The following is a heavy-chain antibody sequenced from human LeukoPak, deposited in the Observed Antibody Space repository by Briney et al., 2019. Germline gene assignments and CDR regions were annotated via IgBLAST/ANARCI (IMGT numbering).Heavy chain of an antibody. CDR2: IYTSGTT. CDR3: ARGRNDY. CDR1: GFTVSGNY. J-gene: IGHJ4*02. V-gene: IGHV3-53*01. Sequence: GGSLRLSCAASGFTVSGNYMFWVRQAPGKGLEWVSIIYTSGTTYYADSVRGRFTISRDNSKNTLYLQMNSLRAEDTAVYYCARGRNDYWGQGTLVTVSS.